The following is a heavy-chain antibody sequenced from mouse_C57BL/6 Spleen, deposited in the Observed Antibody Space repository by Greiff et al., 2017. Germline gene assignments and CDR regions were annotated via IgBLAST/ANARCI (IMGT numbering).Heavy chain of an antibody. V-gene: IGHV1-53*01. D-gene: IGHD2-4*01. CDR2: INPSNGGT. Sequence: QVQLQQPGTELVKPGASVKLSCKASGYTFTSYWMHWVKQRPGQGLEWIGNINPSNGGTNYNEKFKSKATLTVDKASSTAYMQLSSLTSEDTAVYYCARTVDNYEYDDAMDYWGQGTSVTVSS. CDR1: GYTFTSYW. CDR3: ARTVDNYEYDDAMDY. J-gene: IGHJ4*01.